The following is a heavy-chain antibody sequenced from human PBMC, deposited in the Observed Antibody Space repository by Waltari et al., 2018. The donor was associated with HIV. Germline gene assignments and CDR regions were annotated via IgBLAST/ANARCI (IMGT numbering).Heavy chain of an antibody. V-gene: IGHV1-18*01. CDR3: ARVSSCSSTSCYGWFDP. CDR1: GYTFTSYG. CDR2: ISAYNGNT. J-gene: IGHJ5*02. Sequence: QVQLVQSGAEVKKPGASVKVSCKASGYTFTSYGISWVRQAPGQGLEWMGWISAYNGNTNYARKLQGRVTMTTDTSTSTAYMELRSLRSDDTAVYYCARVSSCSSTSCYGWFDPWGQGTLVTVSS. D-gene: IGHD2-2*01.